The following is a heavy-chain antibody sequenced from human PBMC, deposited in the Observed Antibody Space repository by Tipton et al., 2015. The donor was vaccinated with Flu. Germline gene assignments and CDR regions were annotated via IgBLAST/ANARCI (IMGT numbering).Heavy chain of an antibody. CDR2: VSSSGNYI. Sequence: EASGFTFSTYEMNWVRQAPGSGLEWVSYVSSSGNYIYYADSVKGRLTISRDNVKNSLYLQMDSLRAEDTAVYYCARGSRGYSYGYSDYWGQGTLVTVSS. CDR3: ARGSRGYSYGYSDY. D-gene: IGHD5-18*01. J-gene: IGHJ4*02. V-gene: IGHV3-48*03. CDR1: GFTFSTYE.